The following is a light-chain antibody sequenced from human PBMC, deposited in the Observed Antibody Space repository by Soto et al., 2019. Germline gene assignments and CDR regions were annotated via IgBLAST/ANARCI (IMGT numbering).Light chain of an antibody. CDR2: GAS. V-gene: IGKV3-20*01. CDR3: QQYGSSGT. CDR1: QSVSNNY. Sequence: EIALTQSPATLSLSPGERATISCRASQSVSNNYLAWYQQKPGQAPRLLIHGASNRATGIPDRFSGSGSGTDFTLTISRLEPEDFAVYYCQQYGSSGTFGQGTKVDIK. J-gene: IGKJ1*01.